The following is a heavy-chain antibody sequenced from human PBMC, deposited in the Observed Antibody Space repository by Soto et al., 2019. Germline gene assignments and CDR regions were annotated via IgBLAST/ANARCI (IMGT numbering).Heavy chain of an antibody. J-gene: IGHJ4*02. V-gene: IGHV3-30*03. CDR2: ISYDGSNK. CDR1: GFSFTTYG. CDR3: ARDNGYLHY. D-gene: IGHD2-8*01. Sequence: PGGSLRLSCTASGFSFTTYGMHWVRQSPGKGLEWVAFISYDGSNKYYADSVKGRFTISRDNFKNTMYLQMNSLRPEDTAVFYCARDNGYLHYWGQGT.